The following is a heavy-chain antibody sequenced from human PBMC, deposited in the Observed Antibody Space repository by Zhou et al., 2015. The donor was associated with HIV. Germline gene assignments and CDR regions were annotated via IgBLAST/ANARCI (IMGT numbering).Heavy chain of an antibody. CDR2: INPNSGGT. CDR3: ARDRGIAVAGTRYLYFDY. Sequence: QVQLVQSGAEVKKPGASVKVSCKASGYTFTGYYMHWVRQAPGQGLEWMGWINPNSGGTNYAQKFQGRVTMTRDTSISTAYMELSRLRSDDTAVYYCARDRGIAVAGTRYLYFDYWGQGTLVTVSS. CDR1: GYTFTGYY. J-gene: IGHJ4*02. V-gene: IGHV1-2*02. D-gene: IGHD6-19*01.